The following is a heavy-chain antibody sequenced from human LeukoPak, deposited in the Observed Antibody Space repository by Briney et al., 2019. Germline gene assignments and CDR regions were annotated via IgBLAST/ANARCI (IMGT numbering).Heavy chain of an antibody. CDR2: IYYSGNT. CDR1: GGSISRGGSY. D-gene: IGHD6-19*01. J-gene: IGHJ4*02. Sequence: SQTLSLTCTVSGGSISRGGSYWSWIRHHPGEGLEWIGFIYYSGNTYYNPSLKSRFTMSVDTSKNQFSLDLNSVTAADTAVYYCARVDGWSSDYWGQGTLVTVSS. V-gene: IGHV4-31*03. CDR3: ARVDGWSSDY.